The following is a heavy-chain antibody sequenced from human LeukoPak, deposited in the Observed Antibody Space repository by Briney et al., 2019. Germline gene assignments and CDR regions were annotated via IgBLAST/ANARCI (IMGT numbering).Heavy chain of an antibody. D-gene: IGHD5-18*01. J-gene: IGHJ4*02. Sequence: GGSLRLSCSASGFTFSSYAMHWVRQAPGKGLEYVSAISSNGGSKYYADSVKGRFTVSRDNSKNTLYLQMSSLRAEDTAVYYCVKDRGYSYGEGGYWGQGTLVTVSS. CDR3: VKDRGYSYGEGGY. V-gene: IGHV3-64D*06. CDR1: GFTFSSYA. CDR2: ISSNGGSK.